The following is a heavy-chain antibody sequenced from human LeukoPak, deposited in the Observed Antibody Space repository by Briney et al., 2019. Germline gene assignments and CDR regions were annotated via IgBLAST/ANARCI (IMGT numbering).Heavy chain of an antibody. CDR1: GLNFDDSA. J-gene: IGHJ4*02. V-gene: IGHV3-43*02. CDR3: AKESGKSDY. Sequence: GRSLRLSCVASGLNFDDSAMHWVRQAPGKGLEWVSLISADGGSTFSADSVKGRFSISRDNSKNSLYLQMNSLRSEDTAMYYCAKESGKSDYCGQGTLVAVSS. CDR2: ISADGGST.